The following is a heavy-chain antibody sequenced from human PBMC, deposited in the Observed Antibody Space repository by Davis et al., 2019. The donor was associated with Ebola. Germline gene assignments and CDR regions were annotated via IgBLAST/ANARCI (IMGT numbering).Heavy chain of an antibody. D-gene: IGHD6-6*01. J-gene: IGHJ4*02. CDR3: ASSSGY. CDR2: IKEDGSEK. CDR1: GFTFSSYW. Sequence: PGGSLRLSCAASGFTFSSYWMIWVRQPPGKGLEWVANIKEDGSEKYYVDSVKGRFTISRDNAKNSLYLQMNSLRAEDTALYHCASSSGYWGQGTLVTVSS. V-gene: IGHV3-7*03.